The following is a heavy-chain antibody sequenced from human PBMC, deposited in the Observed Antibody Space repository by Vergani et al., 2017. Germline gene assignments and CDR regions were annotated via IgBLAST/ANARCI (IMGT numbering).Heavy chain of an antibody. J-gene: IGHJ6*02. CDR2: FYTGGGT. CDR3: ARDPLYSTTWPFLLLDMDV. CDR1: GGSISSGSYY. V-gene: IGHV4-61*02. D-gene: IGHD6-13*01. Sequence: QVQLQESGPGLVRPSQTLSLTCTVSGGSISSGSYYWSWFRQPAGKGLEWIGRFYTGGGTSYNPSLKSRVTISVNTSKNQFSLQLSSVTAADTAVYYCARDPLYSTTWPFLLLDMDVWCQGTTVTVSS.